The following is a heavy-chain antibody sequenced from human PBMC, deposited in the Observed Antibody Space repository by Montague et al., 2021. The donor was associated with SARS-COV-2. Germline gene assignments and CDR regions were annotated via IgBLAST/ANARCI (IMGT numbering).Heavy chain of an antibody. CDR1: GESIDRDTYY. J-gene: IGHJ4*02. CDR2: LSSGGST. Sequence: SETLSLTCIVSGESIDRDTYYWGWIRQSPGKGLEWIGSLSSGGSTYYNPSLRSRVTISMGTSKNHFSLKVNSVTATDTAVYFCARPGSVSGWFYFDDWGQGTLVSVSS. V-gene: IGHV4-39*02. CDR3: ARPGSVSGWFYFDD. D-gene: IGHD6-19*01.